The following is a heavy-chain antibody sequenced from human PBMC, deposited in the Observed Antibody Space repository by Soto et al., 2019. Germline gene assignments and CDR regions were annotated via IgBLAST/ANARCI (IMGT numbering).Heavy chain of an antibody. D-gene: IGHD2-15*01. V-gene: IGHV3-30-3*01. J-gene: IGHJ5*02. CDR2: ISYDGSNK. Sequence: QVQLVESGGGVVQPGTSLRLSCAASGFTFSSYAMHWVRQAPGKGLEWVAVISYDGSNKYYADSVKGRFTISRDNSKNTLYLQMNSLKAEDTAVYYCASGYEGFDPWGQGTLVTVSS. CDR3: ASGYEGFDP. CDR1: GFTFSSYA.